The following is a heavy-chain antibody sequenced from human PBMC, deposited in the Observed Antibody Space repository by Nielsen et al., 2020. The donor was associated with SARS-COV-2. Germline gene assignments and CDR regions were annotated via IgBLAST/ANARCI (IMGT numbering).Heavy chain of an antibody. Sequence: SETLSLTCGVSGGSFFDYSWTWIRQSPGKGLEWIGDIDHRGNTHSRPSLESRVSIFRDTSKSQVSLRLSSVTAADTAVYFCARGHDGGTYHHYYLDVWGRGTTVTVSS. D-gene: IGHD1-26*01. J-gene: IGHJ6*03. CDR1: GGSFFDYS. CDR3: ARGHDGGTYHHYYLDV. CDR2: IDHRGNT. V-gene: IGHV4-34*01.